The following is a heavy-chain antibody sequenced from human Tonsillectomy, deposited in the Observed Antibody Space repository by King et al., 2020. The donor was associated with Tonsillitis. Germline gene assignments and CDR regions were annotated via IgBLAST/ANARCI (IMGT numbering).Heavy chain of an antibody. J-gene: IGHJ4*02. CDR3: ARGSGYDHFDY. Sequence: VQLQQWGAGLLKPSETLSLTCAVYGGSFSGYYWSWIRQPPGKGLEWIGEINHSGSTNYNPSLKSRVTISVDTSKNQFSLKLSSVTAADTAVYYCARGSGYDHFDYWGQGTLVTVSS. CDR1: GGSFSGYY. V-gene: IGHV4-34*01. D-gene: IGHD5-12*01. CDR2: INHSGST.